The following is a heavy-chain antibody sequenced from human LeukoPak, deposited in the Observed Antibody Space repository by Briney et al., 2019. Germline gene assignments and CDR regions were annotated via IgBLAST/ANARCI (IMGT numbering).Heavy chain of an antibody. Sequence: GGSLRLSCAAPGFTFSSYSMNWVRQAPGKGLEWVSYISSSSSTIYYADSVKGRFTISRDNAKNSLYLQMNSLRAEDTAVYYCARSLVGYSYDPYYFDYWGQGTLVTVSS. V-gene: IGHV3-48*01. J-gene: IGHJ4*02. D-gene: IGHD5-18*01. CDR3: ARSLVGYSYDPYYFDY. CDR1: GFTFSSYS. CDR2: ISSSSSTI.